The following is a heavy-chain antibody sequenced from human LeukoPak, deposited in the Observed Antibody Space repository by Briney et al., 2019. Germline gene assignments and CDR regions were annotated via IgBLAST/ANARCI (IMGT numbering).Heavy chain of an antibody. CDR1: GFTFNNAW. Sequence: GGSLRLSCAASGFTFNNAWMSWVRQAPGKGLEWVSLIGSSGGSTYYADSVKGRFTISRDNSNHTLSLQMNSLRVEDTAIYYCVKDIQLSTWGLGTMVTVSS. V-gene: IGHV3-23*01. J-gene: IGHJ3*01. CDR2: IGSSGGST. CDR3: VKDIQLST. D-gene: IGHD5-24*01.